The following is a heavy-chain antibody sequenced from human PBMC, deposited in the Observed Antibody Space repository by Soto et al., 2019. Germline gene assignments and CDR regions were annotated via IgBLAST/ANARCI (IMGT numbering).Heavy chain of an antibody. CDR3: AKGDRDVDS. J-gene: IGHJ4*02. CDR1: GFTFSSQT. Sequence: EVQLLESGGGLVQPGGSLRLSCAASGFTFSSQTMSWVRQAPGKGLEWVSVISSSGSTSYTDSVEGRFTISKDSSKNTLYLQLNSLRVEDTAVYYWAKGDRDVDSWGQGTLVTVSS. CDR2: ISSSGST. D-gene: IGHD2-15*01. V-gene: IGHV3-23*01.